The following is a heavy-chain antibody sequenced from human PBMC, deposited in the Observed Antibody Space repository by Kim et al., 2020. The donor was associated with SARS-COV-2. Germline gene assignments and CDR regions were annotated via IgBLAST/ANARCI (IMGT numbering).Heavy chain of an antibody. CDR1: GFVFSTYT. D-gene: IGHD1-1*01. J-gene: IGHJ4*01. Sequence: GGSLRLSCSASGFVFSTYTMNWVRQAPGGGLEWVAYIGSSSSNIHYAASVKGRFTISRDNAKNSLFLQMNSLGGEDTALYYCAREANIYNTKFYFDSWGQGTLVTVSS. CDR2: IGSSSSNI. V-gene: IGHV3-21*01. CDR3: AREANIYNTKFYFDS.